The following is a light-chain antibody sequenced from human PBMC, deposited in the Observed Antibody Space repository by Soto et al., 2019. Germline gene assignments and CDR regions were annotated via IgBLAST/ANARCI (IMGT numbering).Light chain of an antibody. CDR1: QTISNM. V-gene: IGKV3-15*01. J-gene: IGKJ4*01. CDR3: QQYNNWPLT. CDR2: AAS. Sequence: EVVMTQSPATLSVSPGDRASLSCRADQTISNMLAWYQQKPGQAPRLLIYAASTRATGVSARFSGSRSGTEFTLTISSLQSEDFAVYYCQQYNNWPLTFGRGTKVDIK.